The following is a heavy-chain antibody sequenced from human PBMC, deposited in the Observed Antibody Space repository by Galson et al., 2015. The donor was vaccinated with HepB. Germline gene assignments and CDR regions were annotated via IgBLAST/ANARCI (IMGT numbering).Heavy chain of an antibody. D-gene: IGHD6-6*01. J-gene: IGHJ4*02. V-gene: IGHV1-18*01. CDR1: GYIFTNYG. CDR3: ATARYSTSPPDN. CDR2: ISAYNGNT. Sequence: SVKVSCKASGYIFTNYGISWVRQAPGQGLEWMAWISAYNGNTNYAESLQGRVTMTTDTSTSTAYMELRSLTSDDTAVYYCATARYSTSPPDNWGQGTLVTVSS.